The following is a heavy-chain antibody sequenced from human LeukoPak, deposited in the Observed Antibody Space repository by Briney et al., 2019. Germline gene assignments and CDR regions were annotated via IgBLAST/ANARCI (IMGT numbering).Heavy chain of an antibody. CDR1: GFTFSSYG. D-gene: IGHD6-6*01. Sequence: PGGSLRLSCAASGFTFSSYGTHWVRQAPGKGLEWVAVIWYDGSNKYYADSVKGRFTISRDNSKNTLYLQMNSLRAEDTAVYYCARDFKVAARYYYGMDVWGQGTTVTVSS. J-gene: IGHJ6*02. CDR3: ARDFKVAARYYYGMDV. CDR2: IWYDGSNK. V-gene: IGHV3-33*01.